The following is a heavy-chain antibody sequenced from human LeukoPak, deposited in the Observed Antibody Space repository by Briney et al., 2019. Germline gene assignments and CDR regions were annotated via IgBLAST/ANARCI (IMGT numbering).Heavy chain of an antibody. J-gene: IGHJ4*02. CDR3: ARERSGDLDRHFDY. CDR1: GDSISSGDYY. V-gene: IGHV4-30-4*01. CDR2: IYYSGST. D-gene: IGHD4-17*01. Sequence: TSGTLSLTCTVSGDSISSGDYYWSWIRQPPGKGLEWIGYIYYSGSTYYNPSLKSRVTISVDTSRNQFSLKVRSVTAADTAVYYCARERSGDLDRHFDYWGQGTLVTVSS.